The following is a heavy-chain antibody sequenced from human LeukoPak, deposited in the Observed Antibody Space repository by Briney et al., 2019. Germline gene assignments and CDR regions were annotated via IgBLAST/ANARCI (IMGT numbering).Heavy chain of an antibody. D-gene: IGHD1-26*01. CDR1: GYSFTNYW. CDR3: ARTNGGSYLTY. J-gene: IGHJ4*02. Sequence: GESLKISCKGSGYSFTNYWIAWVRQMPGKGLERMGIIYPGDSDTTYSPSFQGQVTISADKSISTAYLQWSSLKASDTAMYYCARTNGGSYLTYWGQGTLVTVSS. V-gene: IGHV5-51*01. CDR2: IYPGDSDT.